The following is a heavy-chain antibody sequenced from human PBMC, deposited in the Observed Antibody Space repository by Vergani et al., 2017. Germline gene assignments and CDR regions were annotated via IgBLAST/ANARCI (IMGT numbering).Heavy chain of an antibody. V-gene: IGHV3-30-3*01. CDR2: ISYDGSNK. Sequence: QVQLVESGGGVVQPGRSLRLSCAASGFTFSSYAMHWVRQAPGKGLEWVADISYDGSNKYYADSVKGRFTIFRDNSKNTLYLQMNSLRAEDTVVYYCARDGGTYYYYYYMDVWGKGTTVTVSS. CDR3: ARDGGTYYYYYYMDV. J-gene: IGHJ6*03. CDR1: GFTFSSYA.